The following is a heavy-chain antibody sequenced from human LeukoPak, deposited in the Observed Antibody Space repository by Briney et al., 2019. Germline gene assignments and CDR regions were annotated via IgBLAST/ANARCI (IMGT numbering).Heavy chain of an antibody. CDR3: AKVGCSSTSCYTADAFDI. CDR1: GFTFDDYA. CDR2: ISWDGGST. D-gene: IGHD2-2*02. Sequence: GSLRLSCSASGFTFDDYAMHWVRQAPGKGLEWVSLISWDGGSTYYADSVKGRFTISRDNSKNSLYLQMNSLRAEDTALYYCAKVGCSSTSCYTADAFDIWGQGTMVTVSS. J-gene: IGHJ3*02. V-gene: IGHV3-43D*04.